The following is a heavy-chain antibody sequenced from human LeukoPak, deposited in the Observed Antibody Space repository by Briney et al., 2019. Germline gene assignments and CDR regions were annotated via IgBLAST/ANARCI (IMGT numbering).Heavy chain of an antibody. V-gene: IGHV3-48*03. CDR1: GFTFSSHD. CDR2: IGISDTAT. Sequence: PGGSLRLSCAASGFTFSSHDMNWVRQAPGKGLEWISYIGISDTATLYADSVRGRFTISRDNAKNSLYLQMHSLRVEDTAVYYCARDSVSGSHWGQGTLVTVSS. D-gene: IGHD3-16*01. J-gene: IGHJ4*02. CDR3: ARDSVSGSH.